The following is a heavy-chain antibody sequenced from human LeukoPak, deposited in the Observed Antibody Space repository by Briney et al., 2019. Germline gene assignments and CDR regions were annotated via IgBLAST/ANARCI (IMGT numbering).Heavy chain of an antibody. D-gene: IGHD3-16*02. CDR2: ISGSGGST. Sequence: GGSLRLSCAASGFTFSNYAMSWVRQAPGKGLEWVSVISGSGGSTNFADSVKGRFTSSRDNSKNTLYLQMNSLRAEDTAVFYCAKVSGFKITFGGVIDWGQGTPVTVSS. CDR1: GFTFSNYA. J-gene: IGHJ4*02. CDR3: AKVSGFKITFGGVID. V-gene: IGHV3-23*01.